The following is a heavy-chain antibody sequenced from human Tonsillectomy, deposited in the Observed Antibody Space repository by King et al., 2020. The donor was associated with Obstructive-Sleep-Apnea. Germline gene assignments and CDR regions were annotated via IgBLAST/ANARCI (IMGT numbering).Heavy chain of an antibody. J-gene: IGHJ6*02. V-gene: IGHV3-49*03. CDR3: NRDFDYGGTNYYYGMDV. Sequence: VQLVESGGGLVQPGRSLRLSCTASGFTFGDYVMSWFRQAPGKGLEWVGLIRSNAYGGTTEYAASVKGRFTISRDDSKSIAYLQMSSLKTEDTAVYYCNRDFDYGGTNYYYGMDVWGQGTTVTVSS. D-gene: IGHD4-23*01. CDR2: IRSNAYGGTT. CDR1: GFTFGDYV.